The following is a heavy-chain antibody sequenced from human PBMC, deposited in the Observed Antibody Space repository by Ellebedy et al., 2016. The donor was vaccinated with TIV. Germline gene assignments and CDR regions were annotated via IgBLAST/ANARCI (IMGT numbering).Heavy chain of an antibody. CDR1: GGSISSSNW. D-gene: IGHD2-2*01. CDR3: ASWWGTSCSKKMCNWFDP. CDR2: IYHSGST. V-gene: IGHV4-4*02. Sequence: SETLSLTCAVSGGSISSSNWWSWVRQPPGKGLEWIGEIYHSGSTNYNPPLKSRVTISVDKSKNQFSLKLSSVTAADTAVYYCASWWGTSCSKKMCNWFDPWGQGTLVTVSS. J-gene: IGHJ5*02.